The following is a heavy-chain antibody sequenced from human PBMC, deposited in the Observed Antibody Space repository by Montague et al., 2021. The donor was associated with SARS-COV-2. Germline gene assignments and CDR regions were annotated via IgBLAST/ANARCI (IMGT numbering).Heavy chain of an antibody. CDR1: GFSLSTSGMC. J-gene: IGHJ6*02. D-gene: IGHD3-9*01. Sequence: PALGKPTQTLTLTCTFSGFSLSTSGMCVSWIRQPPGKALEWLALIDWDDDKYYSTSLKTRLTISKDTSKNQVVLTMTNMDPVDTATYYCARISYDILTGYYYGMDVWGQGTTVAVSS. CDR2: IDWDDDK. CDR3: ARISYDILTGYYYGMDV. V-gene: IGHV2-70*01.